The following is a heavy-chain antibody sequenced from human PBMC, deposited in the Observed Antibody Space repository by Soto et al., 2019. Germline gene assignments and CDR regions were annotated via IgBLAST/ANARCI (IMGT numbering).Heavy chain of an antibody. V-gene: IGHV3-43*01. J-gene: IGHJ6*02. Sequence: GGSLRLSCAASGFTFDDYTMHWVRQAPGKGLEWVSLISWDGGSTYYADSVKGRFTISRDNSKNSLYLQMNSLRTEDTALYYCAKDRLGWTAPYYYYGMDVWGQGTTVTVSS. D-gene: IGHD6-19*01. CDR1: GFTFDDYT. CDR2: ISWDGGST. CDR3: AKDRLGWTAPYYYYGMDV.